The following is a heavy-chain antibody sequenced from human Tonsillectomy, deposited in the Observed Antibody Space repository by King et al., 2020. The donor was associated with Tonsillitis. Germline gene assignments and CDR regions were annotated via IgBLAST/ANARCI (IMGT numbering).Heavy chain of an antibody. J-gene: IGHJ4*02. CDR2: ISSNSSYT. Sequence: VQLVESGGGLVKPGGSLRLSCAASGFPFSDYYMSWIRQAPGKVLEWVSFISSNSSYTNYADSVKDRFTISRDNAKKSLYLQMNSLRSEDTAVYYCASTPDRLLATWGGVVGFNYWGQGTLVTVSS. D-gene: IGHD3-10*01. CDR3: ASTPDRLLATWGGVVGFNY. V-gene: IGHV3-11*06. CDR1: GFPFSDYY.